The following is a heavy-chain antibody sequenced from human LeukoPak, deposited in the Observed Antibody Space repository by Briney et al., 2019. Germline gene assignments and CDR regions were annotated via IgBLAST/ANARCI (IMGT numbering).Heavy chain of an antibody. CDR3: ARAIAYCGGDCFDY. J-gene: IGHJ4*02. D-gene: IGHD2-21*01. Sequence: SETLSLTCAVYGGSFSGYYWSWIRQPPGKGLEWIGEINHSGSTNYNPSLKSRVIITVDTTKNQFSLKLSSVTAADTAVYYCARAIAYCGGDCFDYWGQGTLVTVSS. CDR1: GGSFSGYY. CDR2: INHSGST. V-gene: IGHV4-34*01.